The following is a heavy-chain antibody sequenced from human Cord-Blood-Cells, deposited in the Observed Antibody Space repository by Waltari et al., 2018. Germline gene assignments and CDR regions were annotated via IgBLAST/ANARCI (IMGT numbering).Heavy chain of an antibody. V-gene: IGHV4-34*01. D-gene: IGHD3-22*01. J-gene: IGHJ4*02. CDR1: GGSFSGYS. CDR3: ARRAFYYYDSSGYYY. Sequence: QVQLQQWGAGLLKHSETLSLTCAVYGGSFSGYSWSWIRQPPGKGLEWIGEINHSGSTNYHPSLKSRVTISVDTSKNQFSLKLSSVTAADTAVYYCARRAFYYYDSSGYYYWGQGTLVTVSS. CDR2: INHSGST.